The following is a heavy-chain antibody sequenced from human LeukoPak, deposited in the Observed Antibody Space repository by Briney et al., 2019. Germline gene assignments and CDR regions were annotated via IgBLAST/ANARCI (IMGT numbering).Heavy chain of an antibody. D-gene: IGHD6-19*01. CDR2: IHHRGSA. V-gene: IGHV4-4*02. CDR3: ASLIDPIAVAGTDY. J-gene: IGHJ4*02. Sequence: PSETLSLTCGVFGGSISNDNWWSWVRQPPGKGLEWIGEIHHRGSATYNPSLKSRVTMSVDTSKNQFSLKLSSVTAADTAVYYCASLIDPIAVAGTDYWGQGTLVTVSS. CDR1: GGSISNDNW.